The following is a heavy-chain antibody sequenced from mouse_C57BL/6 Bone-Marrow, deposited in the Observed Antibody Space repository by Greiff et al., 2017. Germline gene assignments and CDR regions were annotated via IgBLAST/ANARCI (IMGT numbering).Heavy chain of an antibody. CDR2: IDPETGGT. V-gene: IGHV1-15*01. J-gene: IGHJ2*01. Sequence: VQLQQSGAELARPGASVKLSCKASGYTFTSYGISWVKQTPVHGLEWIGAIDPETGGTAYNQKFKGKAILTADKSSSTADMELRRLTSEDSAVYYCTTGGYWGQGTTLTVSS. CDR1: GYTFTSYG. D-gene: IGHD1-1*02. CDR3: TTGGY.